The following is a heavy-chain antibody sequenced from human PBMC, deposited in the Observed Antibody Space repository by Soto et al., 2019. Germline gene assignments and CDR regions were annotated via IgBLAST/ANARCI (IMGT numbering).Heavy chain of an antibody. V-gene: IGHV4-39*01. D-gene: IGHD3-3*01. J-gene: IGHJ6*02. CDR3: ARRWGFWSGYPPHYYYYGMDV. Sequence: ASETLSLTCTVSGGSISSSSYYWGWIRQPPGKGLEWIGSIYYSGSTYYNPSLKSRVTISVDTSKNQFSLKLSSVTAADTAVYYCARRWGFWSGYPPHYYYYGMDVWGQGTTVTVSS. CDR2: IYYSGST. CDR1: GGSISSSSYY.